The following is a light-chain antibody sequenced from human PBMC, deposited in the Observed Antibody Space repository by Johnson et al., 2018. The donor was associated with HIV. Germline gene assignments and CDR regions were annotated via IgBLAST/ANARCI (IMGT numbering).Light chain of an antibody. V-gene: IGLV1-51*02. J-gene: IGLJ1*01. CDR3: GTWDSSLSAYV. Sequence: QSVLTQAPSVSAAPGQKVTISCSGSSSNIGNNYVSWYQQLPGTAPKLLIYENNKRPSGIPDRFSGSKSGTSATLGITGLQTGDEAEYYCGTWDSSLSAYVFGTGTKVTVL. CDR2: ENN. CDR1: SSNIGNNY.